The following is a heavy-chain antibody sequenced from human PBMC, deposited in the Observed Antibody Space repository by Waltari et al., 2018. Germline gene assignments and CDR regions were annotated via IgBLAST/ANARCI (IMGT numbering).Heavy chain of an antibody. CDR2: IPYERRKT. V-gene: IGHV3-30*14. CDR3: ARAPSYEDDYCYLYY. D-gene: IGHD3-16*01. J-gene: IGHJ4*02. Sequence: VQLVESGGGLVQPGGSLRLSCAASGFIFSTHAMHWVRQAPGKGLEWVTIIPYERRKTYKADSVKHRFTISRDNAKNMLDIELNSLKLEDAAVYYWARAPSYEDDYCYLYYWGQGVLVTVSS. CDR1: GFIFSTHA.